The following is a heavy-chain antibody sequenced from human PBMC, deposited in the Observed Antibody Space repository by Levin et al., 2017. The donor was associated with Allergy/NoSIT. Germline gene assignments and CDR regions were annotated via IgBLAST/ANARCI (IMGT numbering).Heavy chain of an antibody. Sequence: KVSCAASGFTFSGSAMHWVRQASGKGLEWVGRIRSKANNYATAYAASVKGRFTISRDDSKNTAYLQMNSLKTEDTAVYYCTSPLGGSEVRGSVVEYWGQGTLVTVSS. CDR3: TSPLGGSEVRGSVVEY. CDR2: IRSKANNYAT. J-gene: IGHJ4*02. D-gene: IGHD3-10*01. V-gene: IGHV3-73*01. CDR1: GFTFSGSA.